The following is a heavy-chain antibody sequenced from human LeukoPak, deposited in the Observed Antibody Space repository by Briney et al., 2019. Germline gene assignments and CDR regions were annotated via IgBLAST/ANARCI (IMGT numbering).Heavy chain of an antibody. D-gene: IGHD3-22*01. CDR2: MSGSGGTT. CDR1: GFTFSSYW. J-gene: IGHJ4*02. CDR3: ARAMMVVANLWGVFDY. Sequence: GGSLRLSCAASGFTFSSYWMHWVRQAPGKGLEWVSGMSGSGGTTYYADSVEGRFTISRDNSKNTLYLEMNSLRAEDTAVYYCARAMMVVANLWGVFDYWGQGTLVTVSS. V-gene: IGHV3-23*01.